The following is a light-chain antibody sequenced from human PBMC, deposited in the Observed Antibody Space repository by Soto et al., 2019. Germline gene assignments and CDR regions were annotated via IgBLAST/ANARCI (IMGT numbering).Light chain of an antibody. V-gene: IGLV1-40*01. J-gene: IGLJ3*02. CDR3: QSFDSSLSAWV. CDR1: SSNIGAGYD. CDR2: AYT. Sequence: QSVLMQPPSLSGAPGQRVTISCTGSSSNIGAGYDVHWYQQLLGTVPKLLIYAYTNRPSGVPDRFSGSKSDTSASLAITGLQAEDEAEYYCQSFDSSLSAWVFGGGTKLTVL.